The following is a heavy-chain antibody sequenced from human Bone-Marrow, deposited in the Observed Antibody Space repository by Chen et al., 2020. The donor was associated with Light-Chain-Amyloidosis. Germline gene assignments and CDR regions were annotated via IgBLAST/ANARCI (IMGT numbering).Heavy chain of an antibody. Sequence: QVQLVQSGAEVKKPGSSVKVSCKASGTTFNNYAFDWVRQAPGQGLEWMGKIIPSFGTTNYEQKFQGRVTITADESTSTAYMELSSLRSEDTAVYYCARYGGISYHKLYYFDYWGQGTLVTVSS. V-gene: IGHV1-69*13. CDR1: GTTFNNYA. CDR2: IIPSFGTT. J-gene: IGHJ4*02. CDR3: ARYGGISYHKLYYFDY. D-gene: IGHD3-16*01.